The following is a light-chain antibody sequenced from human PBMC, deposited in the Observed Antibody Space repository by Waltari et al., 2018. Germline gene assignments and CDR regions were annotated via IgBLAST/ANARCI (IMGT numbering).Light chain of an antibody. J-gene: IGLJ3*02. CDR1: SGSVSTSYY. Sequence: QTVVTQEPSFSVSPGGTVTLTCGLSSGSVSTSYYPSWYQQTPGQAPRTLIYRTDRRSSGVPDLFSGFIVGNKAALTITGAQADDESDYYCVLYMGGGISVFGGGTKLTVL. CDR3: VLYMGGGISV. V-gene: IGLV8-61*01. CDR2: RTD.